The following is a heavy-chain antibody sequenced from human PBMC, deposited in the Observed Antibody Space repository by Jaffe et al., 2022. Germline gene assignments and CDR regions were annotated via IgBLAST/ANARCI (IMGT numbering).Heavy chain of an antibody. D-gene: IGHD6-13*01. CDR3: ARERLIAAAGTGGAFDI. CDR2: IKQDGSEK. V-gene: IGHV3-7*01. J-gene: IGHJ3*02. Sequence: EVQLVESGGGLVQPGGSLRLSCAASGFTFSSYWMSWVRQAPGKGLEWVANIKQDGSEKYYVDSVKGRFTISRDNAKNSLYLQMNSLRAEDTAVYYCARERLIAAAGTGGAFDIWGQGTMVTVSS. CDR1: GFTFSSYW.